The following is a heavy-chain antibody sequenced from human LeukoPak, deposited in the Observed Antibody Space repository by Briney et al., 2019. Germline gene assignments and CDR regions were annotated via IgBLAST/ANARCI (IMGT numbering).Heavy chain of an antibody. V-gene: IGHV3-74*01. D-gene: IGHD4-17*01. CDR1: GFTFSSYW. Sequence: GESLKISCAASGFTFSSYWMHWVRQAPGKGLVWVSRINSDGSSTSYADSVKGRFTISRDNAKNTLYLQMNSLRAEDTAVYYCARAAEAGDYVFHWGQGTLVTVSS. J-gene: IGHJ4*02. CDR3: ARAAEAGDYVFH. CDR2: INSDGSST.